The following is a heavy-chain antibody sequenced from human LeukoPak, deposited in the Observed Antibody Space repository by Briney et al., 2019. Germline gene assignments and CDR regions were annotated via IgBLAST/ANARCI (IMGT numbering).Heavy chain of an antibody. CDR2: INWNGGST. CDR1: GFTFDDYG. D-gene: IGHD1-7*01. J-gene: IGHJ5*02. V-gene: IGHV3-20*04. CDR3: AAEETRTEGFDP. Sequence: RSGGSLRLSCAASGFTFDDYGMSWVRQAPGKGLEWVSGINWNGGSTGYADSVKGRFTISRDNAKNSLYLQMNSLRAEDTAVYYCAAEETRTEGFDPWGQGTLVTVSS.